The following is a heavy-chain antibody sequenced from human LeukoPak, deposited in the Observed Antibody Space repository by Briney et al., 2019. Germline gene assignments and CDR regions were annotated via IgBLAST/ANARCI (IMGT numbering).Heavy chain of an antibody. D-gene: IGHD6-6*01. CDR1: GYTFTSYY. V-gene: IGHV1-46*01. Sequence: ASVKVSCKASGYTFTSYYMHWVRQAPGQGLEWMGIINPSGGSTSYAQKFQGRVTITRNTSISTAYMELSSLRSEDTAVYYCARDARPAIAARRGNWFDPWGQGTLVTVSS. J-gene: IGHJ5*02. CDR2: INPSGGST. CDR3: ARDARPAIAARRGNWFDP.